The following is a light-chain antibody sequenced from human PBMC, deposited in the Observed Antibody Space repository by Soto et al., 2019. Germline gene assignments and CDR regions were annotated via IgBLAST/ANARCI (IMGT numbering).Light chain of an antibody. CDR3: GSYTSSSTVV. V-gene: IGLV2-14*01. CDR2: DVS. J-gene: IGLJ3*02. CDR1: SSDVGGYNY. Sequence: QSALTQPASVSGSPGQSITISCTGTSSDVGGYNYVSWYQQYPGKAPKLIIFDVSDRPSGVSNRFSGSKFGNTASLTISGLQAEDEADYYCGSYTSSSTVVLGAGTTLTVL.